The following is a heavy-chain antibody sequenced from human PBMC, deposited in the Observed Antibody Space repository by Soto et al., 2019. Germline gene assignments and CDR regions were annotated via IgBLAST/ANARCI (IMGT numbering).Heavy chain of an antibody. CDR1: GFIFSSYV. CDR3: AKGPTEGGLDP. V-gene: IGHV3-23*01. Sequence: GGSLRLSGAASGFIFSSYVMSWARQAPGKGLEWVSGISGSGGSTYYADSVKGRFTISRDNFKNTLYLQMNSLRAEDTAVYYCAKGPTEGGLDPWGQGTLLTVSS. CDR2: ISGSGGST. J-gene: IGHJ5*02.